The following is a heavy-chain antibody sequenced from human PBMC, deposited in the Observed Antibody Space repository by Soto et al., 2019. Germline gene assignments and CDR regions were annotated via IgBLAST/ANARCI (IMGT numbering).Heavy chain of an antibody. D-gene: IGHD6-13*01. V-gene: IGHV3-23*01. CDR3: AKDIDITIAAAGTSYYYYYMDV. Sequence: SLRLSCAASGFTFSSYAMSWVRQAPGKRLEWVSAISGSGGSTYYADSVKGRFTISRDNSKNTLYLQMNSLRAEDTAVYYCAKDIDITIAAAGTSYYYYYMDVWGKGTTVTVSS. CDR2: ISGSGGST. J-gene: IGHJ6*03. CDR1: GFTFSSYA.